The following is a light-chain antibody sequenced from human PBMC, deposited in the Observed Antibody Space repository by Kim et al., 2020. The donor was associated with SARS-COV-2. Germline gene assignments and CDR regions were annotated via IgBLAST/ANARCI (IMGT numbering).Light chain of an antibody. V-gene: IGLV2-14*04. CDR1: SSDVGGYNY. CDR3: GSYTSSNTWV. Sequence: GQSITISCTGSSSDVGGYNYVSWHQQHPGKAPKFMIYDVSKRPSGVSNRFSGSKSGNTASLTISRLQAEDEADYYCGSYTSSNTWVFGGGTQLTVL. CDR2: DVS. J-gene: IGLJ3*02.